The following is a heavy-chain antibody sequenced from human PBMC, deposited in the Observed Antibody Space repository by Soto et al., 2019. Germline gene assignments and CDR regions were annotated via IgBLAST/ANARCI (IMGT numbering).Heavy chain of an antibody. D-gene: IGHD5-18*01. CDR1: GFTFSSYA. CDR3: AKGIYSYGYNSFDY. V-gene: IGHV3-23*01. Sequence: GXSLRLSCAASGFTFSSYAMSWVHQAPGKGLEWVSAISGSGDSTYDADSVKGRFTISRDNSKNTLYLQMNSLRAEDTAVYYCAKGIYSYGYNSFDYWSQGTLVTVSS. CDR2: ISGSGDST. J-gene: IGHJ4*02.